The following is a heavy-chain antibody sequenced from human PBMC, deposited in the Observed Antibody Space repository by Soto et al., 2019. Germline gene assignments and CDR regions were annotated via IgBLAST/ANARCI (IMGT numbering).Heavy chain of an antibody. CDR1: GYKVSTWYNFSSYW. Sequence: GESLKISCMGSGYKVSTWYNFSSYWIAWVRQMPGEGLEWMGIIYPGDSDTRYSPSFQGQVTISADKSINSVYLQWSSLKASDTATYYCARLGFNYDFLSGYYNVHHYYGIDVWGPGTTVTVSS. CDR2: IYPGDSDT. J-gene: IGHJ6*02. V-gene: IGHV5-51*01. CDR3: ARLGFNYDFLSGYYNVHHYYGIDV. D-gene: IGHD3-3*01.